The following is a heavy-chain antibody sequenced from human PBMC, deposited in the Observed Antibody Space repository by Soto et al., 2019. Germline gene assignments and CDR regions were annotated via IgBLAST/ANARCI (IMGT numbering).Heavy chain of an antibody. CDR1: GYTFTGYY. Sequence: GASVKVSCKASGYTFTGYYMHWVRQAPGQGLEWMGWINPNSGGTNYAQKFQGRVTMTRDTSISTAYMELSSLKTEDTAIYYCARGWQSAFDIWGQGTMVTVSS. CDR2: INPNSGGT. J-gene: IGHJ3*02. CDR3: ARGWQSAFDI. D-gene: IGHD6-13*01. V-gene: IGHV1-2*02.